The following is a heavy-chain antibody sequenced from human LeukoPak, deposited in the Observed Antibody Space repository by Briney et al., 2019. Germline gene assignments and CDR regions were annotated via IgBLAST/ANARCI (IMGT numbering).Heavy chain of an antibody. J-gene: IGHJ6*04. CDR3: AELGITMIGGV. V-gene: IGHV3-23*01. Sequence: GGSLRPSCAASGFTFSNYAMSWVRQAPGKGLEWVSSINGRGGSTYYADSVKGRFTISRDNAKNSLYLQMNSLRAEDTAVYYCAELGITMIGGVWGKGTTVTISS. CDR2: INGRGGST. D-gene: IGHD3-10*02. CDR1: GFTFSNYA.